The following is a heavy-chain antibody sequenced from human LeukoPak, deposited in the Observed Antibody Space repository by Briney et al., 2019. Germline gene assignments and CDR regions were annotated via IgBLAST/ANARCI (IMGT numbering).Heavy chain of an antibody. J-gene: IGHJ4*02. CDR2: INAFGART. D-gene: IGHD2-15*01. V-gene: IGHV3-23*01. Sequence: PGGSLRLSCEASGFTFSGYAMSWVRQAPGKGLEWVSSINAFGARTYYADSVKGRFTISRDNSKNTLYLQRNSLRAEDTALYYCAKVALGYCSGSSCYYFDYGGQGTLVTVSS. CDR1: GFTFSGYA. CDR3: AKVALGYCSGSSCYYFDY.